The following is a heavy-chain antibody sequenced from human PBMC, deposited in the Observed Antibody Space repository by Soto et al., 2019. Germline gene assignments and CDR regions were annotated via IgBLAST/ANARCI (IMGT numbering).Heavy chain of an antibody. D-gene: IGHD6-6*01. Sequence: EVQLAESGGGLAQPGGSLRLSCAASGFTLSGYAMDWVRQAPGKGLEYVSGISSNGVGTFYANSVQGRFTISRDNSKNTVYLQMGSLRPEDMAVYYCARRARPDFYYMDVWGKGTTVTVS. CDR2: ISSNGVGT. CDR1: GFTLSGYA. V-gene: IGHV3-64*01. J-gene: IGHJ6*03. CDR3: ARRARPDFYYMDV.